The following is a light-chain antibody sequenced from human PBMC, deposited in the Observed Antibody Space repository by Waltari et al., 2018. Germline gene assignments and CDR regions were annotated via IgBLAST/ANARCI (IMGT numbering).Light chain of an antibody. CDR2: EGI. CDR1: SSNIGNNY. J-gene: IGLJ7*01. Sequence: QSVLTQPPSVSAAPGQRVTISCSGGSSNIGNNYVSWYRQFPGTAPKLLIYEGIERPPGSPGAFSGSKSGTSATLDITGLQAGDEADYYCGTWDSSLSGAVFGGGTHLTVL. V-gene: IGLV1-51*02. CDR3: GTWDSSLSGAV.